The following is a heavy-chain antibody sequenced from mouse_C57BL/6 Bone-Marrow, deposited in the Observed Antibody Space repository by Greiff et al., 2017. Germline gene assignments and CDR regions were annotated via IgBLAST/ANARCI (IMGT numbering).Heavy chain of an antibody. V-gene: IGHV1-82*01. CDR2: IYPGDGDT. D-gene: IGHD2-1*01. Sequence: QVQLQQSGPELVKPGASVKISCKASGYAFSSSWMNWVKQRPGKGLEWIGRIYPGDGDTNYNGKFKGKATLTADKSSSTAYMQLSSLTSEDSAVYFCARLLFLDYAMDYWGQGTSVTVSS. CDR1: GYAFSSSW. CDR3: ARLLFLDYAMDY. J-gene: IGHJ4*01.